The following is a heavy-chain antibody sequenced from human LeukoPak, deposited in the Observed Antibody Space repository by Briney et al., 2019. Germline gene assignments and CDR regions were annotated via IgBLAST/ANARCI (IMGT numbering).Heavy chain of an antibody. CDR3: AAGPPGYDFWSGYRSYYYYYGMDV. CDR2: IYYSGST. Sequence: SETLSLTCTVSGGSVSSGSYYWSWIRQPPGKGLEWIGYIYYSGSTNYNPSLKSRVTISVDTSKNQFSLKLSSVTAADTAVYYCAAGPPGYDFWSGYRSYYYYYGMDVWGQGTTVTVSS. CDR1: GGSVSSGSYY. D-gene: IGHD3-3*01. J-gene: IGHJ6*02. V-gene: IGHV4-61*01.